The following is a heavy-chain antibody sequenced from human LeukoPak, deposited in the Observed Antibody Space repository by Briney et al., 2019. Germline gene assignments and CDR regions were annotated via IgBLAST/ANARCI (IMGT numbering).Heavy chain of an antibody. Sequence: GGSLRLSCAASGFTFSSYSMNWVRQAPGKGLEWVSYISSHSGSSTYYADSVKGRFTISRDNAKNSLYLQMNSLRAEDTAVYYCARDAGGGNNWFDPWGQGTLVAVSS. V-gene: IGHV3-48*01. CDR1: GFTFSSYS. CDR2: ISSHSGSST. D-gene: IGHD2-15*01. CDR3: ARDAGGGNNWFDP. J-gene: IGHJ5*02.